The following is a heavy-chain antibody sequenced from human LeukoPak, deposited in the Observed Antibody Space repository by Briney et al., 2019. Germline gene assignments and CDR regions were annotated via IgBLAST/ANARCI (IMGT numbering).Heavy chain of an antibody. Sequence: ASVKVSCKASGYTFTNYYLHWVRQAPGQGLECMGIINPSGGSTSYAQKFQGRVTITRDMSTSTAYMELSSLRSEDTAVYYCAADRADSGTYNGDYWGQGTLVTVSS. CDR2: INPSGGST. CDR3: AADRADSGTYNGDY. D-gene: IGHD1-26*01. J-gene: IGHJ4*02. V-gene: IGHV1-46*01. CDR1: GYTFTNYY.